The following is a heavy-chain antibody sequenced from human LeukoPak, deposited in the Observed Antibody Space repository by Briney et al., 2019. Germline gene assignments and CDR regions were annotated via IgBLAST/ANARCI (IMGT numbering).Heavy chain of an antibody. J-gene: IGHJ5*02. V-gene: IGHV4-30-2*01. CDR2: IYHSGST. D-gene: IGHD2-2*01. CDR3: ASSSTSGGWFDP. Sequence: SETLSLTCAVSGGSISSGGYSWSWIRQPPGKGLEWIGYIYHSGSTYYNPSLKSRVTISVDRSKNQFSLKLSSVTAADTAVYYCASSSTSGGWFDPWGQGTLVTVSS. CDR1: GGSISSGGYS.